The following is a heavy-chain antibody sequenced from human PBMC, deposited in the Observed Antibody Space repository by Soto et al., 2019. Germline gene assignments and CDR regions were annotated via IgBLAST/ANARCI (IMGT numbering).Heavy chain of an antibody. D-gene: IGHD6-6*01. V-gene: IGHV3-74*01. CDR1: GFTFRNHW. CDR3: ARPRSKSSSGFDL. CDR2: IKTDVSYT. Sequence: EDQLVESGGGLVQPGGSLRLSCAASGFTFRNHWMHWVRQAPGQGPEGVSRIKTDVSYTDYADSVKGRFTISRDNAGNTLYLQMNSLTVEDTAMYYCARPRSKSSSGFDLWGQGTMVTVSS. J-gene: IGHJ3*01.